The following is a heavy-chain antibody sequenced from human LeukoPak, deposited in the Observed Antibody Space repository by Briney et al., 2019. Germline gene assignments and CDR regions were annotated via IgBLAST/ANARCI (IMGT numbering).Heavy chain of an antibody. D-gene: IGHD3-3*01. Sequence: AGGSLRLSCAASGFTFSDYYMSWIRQAPGKGLEWVSYISSSGSTIYYADSVKGRFTISRDNAKNSLYLQMNSLRAEDTAVYYCARVKNGVARPYWYFDLWGRGTLVTVSS. V-gene: IGHV3-11*04. CDR1: GFTFSDYY. CDR2: ISSSGSTI. J-gene: IGHJ2*01. CDR3: ARVKNGVARPYWYFDL.